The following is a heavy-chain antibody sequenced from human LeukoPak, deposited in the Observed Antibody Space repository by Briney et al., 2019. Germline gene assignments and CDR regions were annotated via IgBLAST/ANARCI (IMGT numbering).Heavy chain of an antibody. V-gene: IGHV3-30*18. J-gene: IGHJ6*02. CDR3: AKDGPRVLRYFDWLLVGYGMDV. CDR1: GFTFSSYG. CDR2: ISYDGSNK. D-gene: IGHD3-9*01. Sequence: GGSLRLSCAASGFTFSSYGMHWVRQAPGKGLEWVSVISYDGSNKYYADSVKGRFTISRDNSKNTLSLQMNSLRAEDTAVYYCAKDGPRVLRYFDWLLVGYGMDVWGLGTTVTVSS.